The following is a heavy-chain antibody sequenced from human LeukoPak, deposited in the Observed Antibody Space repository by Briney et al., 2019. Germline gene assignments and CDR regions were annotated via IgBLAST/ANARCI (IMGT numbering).Heavy chain of an antibody. J-gene: IGHJ3*02. CDR1: GFTVSNNY. D-gene: IGHD3-22*01. CDR3: ARDSRQDYYDSSGYLWFAFDI. V-gene: IGHV3-53*01. Sequence: GGSLRLSCAASGFTVSNNYMSWVRQAPGKGLEWVSVIYSGGSTYYADSVKDRFTISRDNSKNTLYLQMNSLRAEDTAVYYCARDSRQDYYDSSGYLWFAFDIWGQGTMVTVSS. CDR2: IYSGGST.